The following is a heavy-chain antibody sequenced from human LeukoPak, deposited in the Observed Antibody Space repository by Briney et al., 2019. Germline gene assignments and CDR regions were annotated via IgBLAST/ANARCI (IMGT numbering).Heavy chain of an antibody. J-gene: IGHJ4*02. CDR1: GYRLTNNW. D-gene: IGHD6-13*01. CDR2: IYPGDSDT. V-gene: IGHV5-51*01. Sequence: GESLKISCKISGYRLTNNWIGWVRQVPGKGLEWMGLIYPGDSDTRYSLSFQGQVTFSVDASISTAYLQLSGLRASDTAIYYCVRFGLTSSLGYWGQGTLVTVSS. CDR3: VRFGLTSSLGY.